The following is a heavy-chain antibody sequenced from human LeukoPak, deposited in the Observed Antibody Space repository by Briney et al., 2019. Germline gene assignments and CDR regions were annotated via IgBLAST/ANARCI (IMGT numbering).Heavy chain of an antibody. CDR1: GYTFTGYY. J-gene: IGHJ3*02. CDR2: INPNSGGT. D-gene: IGHD2-2*01. CDR3: AREEYCSSTNCYAFDI. Sequence: ASVKVSCKASGYTFTGYYMHWVRQAPGQGLEWMGWINPNSGGTNYAQKFQGRVTMTRDTSISTAYMELSRLRSDDTAVYYCAREEYCSSTNCYAFDIWGQGTMVTVSS. V-gene: IGHV1-2*02.